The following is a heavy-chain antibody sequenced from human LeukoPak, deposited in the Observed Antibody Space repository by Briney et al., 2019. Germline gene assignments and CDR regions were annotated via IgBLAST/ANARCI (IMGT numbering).Heavy chain of an antibody. V-gene: IGHV3-64*01. CDR1: GFTFSSYA. Sequence: GGSLRLSCAPSGFTFSSYAMHWVRQAPGKGLEYVSAISSNGGSTYYANSVKGRFTISRDNSKNTLYLQMGSLRAEDMAVYYCARQRGLYDYWGQGTLVTVSS. CDR2: ISSNGGST. CDR3: ARQRGLYDY. D-gene: IGHD2-2*02. J-gene: IGHJ4*02.